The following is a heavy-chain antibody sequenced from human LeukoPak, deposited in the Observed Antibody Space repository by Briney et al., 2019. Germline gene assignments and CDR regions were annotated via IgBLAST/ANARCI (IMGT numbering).Heavy chain of an antibody. CDR2: LTWDSNNI. D-gene: IGHD3-10*01. J-gene: IGHJ6*02. V-gene: IGHV3-9*01. CDR3: AKDIGEFGIFSYGMDA. CDR1: GFVFDDFA. Sequence: PGRSLRLSGAASGFVFDDFAMHWVRPAPGKGLEWVSSLTWDSNNIGYADSVKGRFTISRDNAKNSLYLQMNSLRAEDTALYYCAKDIGEFGIFSYGMDAWGQGTTVTVSS.